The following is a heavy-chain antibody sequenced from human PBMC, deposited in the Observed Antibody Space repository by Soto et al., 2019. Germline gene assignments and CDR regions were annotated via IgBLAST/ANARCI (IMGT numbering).Heavy chain of an antibody. D-gene: IGHD6-13*01. CDR1: GGSMNSGDYA. CDR3: AGIRIAAAGGGLDV. J-gene: IGHJ6*02. V-gene: IGHV4-30-2*01. Sequence: LQLQESGSGLVKPSQTLSVTCGVSGGSMNSGDYAWSWIRQPPGKGLEWMGYIYHSGSTYYNPSLKSRVTILVDRSKNQFSLKLSSVTAADTAVYYCAGIRIAAAGGGLDVWGQGTTVTVSS. CDR2: IYHSGST.